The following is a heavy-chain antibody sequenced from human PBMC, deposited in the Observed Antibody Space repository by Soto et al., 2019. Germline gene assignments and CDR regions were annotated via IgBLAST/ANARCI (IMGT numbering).Heavy chain of an antibody. J-gene: IGHJ4*02. CDR2: ISWNSGSI. CDR1: GFTFDDYA. D-gene: IGHD3-10*01. Sequence: GGSLRLSCAASGFTFDDYAMHWVRQAPGKGLEWVSGISWNSGSIGYADSVKGRFTISRDNAKNSLYLQMNSLRAEDTALYYCAEDKAIGFGEIESWGQGTLVTVSS. CDR3: AEDKAIGFGEIES. V-gene: IGHV3-9*01.